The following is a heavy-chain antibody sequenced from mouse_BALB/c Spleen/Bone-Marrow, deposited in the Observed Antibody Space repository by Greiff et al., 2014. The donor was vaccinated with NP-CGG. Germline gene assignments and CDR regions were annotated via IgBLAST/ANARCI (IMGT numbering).Heavy chain of an antibody. CDR2: IDPYYGGT. J-gene: IGHJ2*01. CDR1: GYSFTDSN. CDR3: AKKDYGSSSFDY. V-gene: IGHV1-39*01. D-gene: IGHD1-1*01. Sequence: EVQLQQSGPELEKPGASVKISCKASGYSFTDSNMNWVKQSNGKNLEWIGNIDPYYGGTSYSQKFKGKATSTVDKSSSTAYMQLRSLTSEDSAVYYCAKKDYGSSSFDYWGRGTTLTVSS.